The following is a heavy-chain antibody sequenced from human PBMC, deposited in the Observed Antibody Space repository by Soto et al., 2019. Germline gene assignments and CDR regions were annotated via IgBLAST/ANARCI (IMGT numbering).Heavy chain of an antibody. J-gene: IGHJ4*02. V-gene: IGHV1-18*01. CDR1: GYTFTSYG. Sequence: QVQLVQSGAEVKKPGASVKVSCKASGYTFTSYGISWVRQAPGQGLEWMGWISAYNGNTNYAQKLQGRVTMTTDTSPSPAYMELRSLRSDDTAGYYCARDARSGLGGWYGAYWGQGTLVTVSS. CDR2: ISAYNGNT. CDR3: ARDARSGLGGWYGAY. D-gene: IGHD6-19*01.